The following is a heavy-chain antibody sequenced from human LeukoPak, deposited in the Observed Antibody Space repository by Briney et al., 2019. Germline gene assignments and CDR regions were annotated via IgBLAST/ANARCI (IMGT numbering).Heavy chain of an antibody. CDR1: GAYISSGAYH. J-gene: IGHJ4*02. V-gene: IGHV4-30-4*01. CDR3: ATYYVGRGGSGY. CDR2: NGKS. Sequence: SETLSLTCTVSGAYISSGAYHSSWIRQAPGKGQEWIGQNGKSDDNPSLKSRVTISVDTSKNQLSLRLTSVTTADTALYFCATYYVGRGGSGYWGQGTLVTVSS. D-gene: IGHD3-10*02.